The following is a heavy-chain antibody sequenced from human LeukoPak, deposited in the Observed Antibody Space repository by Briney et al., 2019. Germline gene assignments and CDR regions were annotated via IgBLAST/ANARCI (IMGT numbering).Heavy chain of an antibody. CDR3: AWYGVTHGLDV. CDR2: INQDGSDK. J-gene: IGHJ6*02. V-gene: IGHV3-7*01. CDR1: GFILSNYW. Sequence: XLXXXCAASGFILSNYWMSWVRQAPGKGLEWVANINQDGSDKYYVDSVMGRFTISKDNAKNSVYLQMNSLRPEDTAIYYCAWYGVTHGLDVWGQGTTVTVSS. D-gene: IGHD3-10*01.